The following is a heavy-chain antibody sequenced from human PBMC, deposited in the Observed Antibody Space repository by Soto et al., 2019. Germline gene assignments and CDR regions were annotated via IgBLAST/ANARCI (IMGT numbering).Heavy chain of an antibody. CDR1: GFTFSSYA. Sequence: GGSLRLSCAASGFTFSSYAMHWVRQAPGKGLEWVAVISYDGSNKYYADSVKGRFTISRDNSKNTLYLQMNSLRAEDTAVYYCARDSDISGSYLDAFDIWGQGTMVTVSS. D-gene: IGHD1-26*01. V-gene: IGHV3-30-3*01. CDR3: ARDSDISGSYLDAFDI. CDR2: ISYDGSNK. J-gene: IGHJ3*02.